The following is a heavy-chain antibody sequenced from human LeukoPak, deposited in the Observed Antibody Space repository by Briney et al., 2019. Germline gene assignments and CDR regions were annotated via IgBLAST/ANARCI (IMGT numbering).Heavy chain of an antibody. J-gene: IGHJ4*02. CDR1: GFTFSSYW. CDR3: ARAPGYYDSSGYYYDYYCDS. D-gene: IGHD3-22*01. V-gene: IGHV3-30*01. CDR2: ISYDGGNK. Sequence: GGSLRLSCAASGFTFSSYWMHWVRQAPGKGLEWVALISYDGGNKYYADSVKGRFTISRDNSKNTLYLQMNSLRTEDTAVYYCARAPGYYDSSGYYYDYYCDSWGQGTLVTVSS.